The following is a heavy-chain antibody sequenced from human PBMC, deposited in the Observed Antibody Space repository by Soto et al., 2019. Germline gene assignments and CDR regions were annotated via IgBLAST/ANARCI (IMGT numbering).Heavy chain of an antibody. J-gene: IGHJ5*02. Sequence: AASVKVSCKASGYTFTGYYMHWVRQAPGQGLEWMGWINPNSGGTNYAQKFQGRVTMTRDTSISTAYMELSRLRSDDTAVYYCARRPGLAAAGTWFDPWGQGTLVTVSS. V-gene: IGHV1-2*02. CDR2: INPNSGGT. CDR1: GYTFTGYY. D-gene: IGHD6-13*01. CDR3: ARRPGLAAAGTWFDP.